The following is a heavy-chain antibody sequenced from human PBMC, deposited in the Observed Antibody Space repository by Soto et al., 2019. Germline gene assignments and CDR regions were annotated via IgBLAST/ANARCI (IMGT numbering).Heavy chain of an antibody. CDR3: ARKPTGQPFEY. V-gene: IGHV1-18*01. CDR2: ISANNGDT. D-gene: IGHD1-1*01. CDR1: GSTFTNYG. Sequence: QVQLVQSGAEVKKPGASVKVSCKASGSTFTNYGFSWVRRAPGQGLVWVGWISANNGDTHYAQKLQGRLTLTTDTPTGAVYLELRSLRSDDTAVYYCARKPTGQPFEYWGPGALASVSS. J-gene: IGHJ4*02.